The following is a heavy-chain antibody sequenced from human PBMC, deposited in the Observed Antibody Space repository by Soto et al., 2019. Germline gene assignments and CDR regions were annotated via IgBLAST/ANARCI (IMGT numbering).Heavy chain of an antibody. D-gene: IGHD3-22*01. CDR1: GFTFGDYA. CDR2: IRSKAYGGTT. V-gene: IGHV3-49*04. CDR3: TRDCPDYYDSSCYYDAFDI. Sequence: GGSLRLSCTASGFTFGDYAMSWVRQAPGKGLEWVGFIRSKAYGGTTEYASSVKGRFTISRDDSKSIAYLQMNSLKTEDTAVYYCTRDCPDYYDSSCYYDAFDIWGQGTMVTVSS. J-gene: IGHJ3*02.